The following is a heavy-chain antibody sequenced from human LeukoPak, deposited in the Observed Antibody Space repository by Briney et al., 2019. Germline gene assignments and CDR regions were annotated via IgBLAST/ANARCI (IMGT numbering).Heavy chain of an antibody. Sequence: GGSLSLSCAASGFTFSNYWMSWVRQAPGKGLEWVASIKEDGSEKYYVDSVKGRFTISRDNAKNSLYLQMNSLRAEDTAVYYCARSSWFGKDGMDVWGQGTTVTVSS. V-gene: IGHV3-7*01. CDR2: IKEDGSEK. CDR3: ARSSWFGKDGMDV. CDR1: GFTFSNYW. D-gene: IGHD3-10*01. J-gene: IGHJ6*02.